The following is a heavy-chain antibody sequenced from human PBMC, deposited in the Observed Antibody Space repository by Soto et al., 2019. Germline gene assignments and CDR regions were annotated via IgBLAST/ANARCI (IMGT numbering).Heavy chain of an antibody. J-gene: IGHJ3*02. Sequence: GASVKVSCKASGGTFSSYAISWVRQAPGQGLEWMGGIIPIFGTANYAQKFQGRVTITADKSTSTAYMELSSLRSEDTAVYYCARGKVRGYDFWSGYRTGLGGYAFDIWGQATIVTVPS. CDR2: IIPIFGTA. CDR1: GGTFSSYA. V-gene: IGHV1-69*06. D-gene: IGHD3-3*01. CDR3: ARGKVRGYDFWSGYRTGLGGYAFDI.